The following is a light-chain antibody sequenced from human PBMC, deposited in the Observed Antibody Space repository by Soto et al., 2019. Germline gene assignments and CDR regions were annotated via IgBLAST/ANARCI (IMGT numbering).Light chain of an antibody. Sequence: EIVLTQSPGTLSLSPGERATLSCGASQSVYGSYLAWYQQKPGQAPRLRIYGASTRATGIPARFSGSGSGTEFTLTISSLQSEDFAVYYCQQYNNWPPWTFGQGTKVDIK. V-gene: IGKV3-15*01. J-gene: IGKJ1*01. CDR2: GAS. CDR1: QSVYGSY. CDR3: QQYNNWPPWT.